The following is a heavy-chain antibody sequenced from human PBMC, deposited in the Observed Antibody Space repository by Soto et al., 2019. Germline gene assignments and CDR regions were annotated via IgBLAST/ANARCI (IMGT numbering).Heavy chain of an antibody. CDR3: ATVTVPVFSWSYSFDY. V-gene: IGHV1-69*13. J-gene: IGHJ4*02. D-gene: IGHD1-26*01. Sequence: SVKVSCKASGGTFSSYAISWVRQAPGQGLEWMGGIIPIFGTANYAQKFQGRVTITADESTSTAYMELSSLRSEDTAVYYCATVTVPVFSWSYSFDYWGQGTLVTVSS. CDR1: GGTFSSYA. CDR2: IIPIFGTA.